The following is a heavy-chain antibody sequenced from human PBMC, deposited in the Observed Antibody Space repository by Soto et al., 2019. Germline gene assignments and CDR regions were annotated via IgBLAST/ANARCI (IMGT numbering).Heavy chain of an antibody. J-gene: IGHJ4*02. D-gene: IGHD4-17*01. CDR2: VNPDNHNT. Sequence: QVQLVQSGPEVKKPGASVKVSCKVSGYRFPSYGINWVRQAPGQGLEWVGWVNPDNHNTNYAQNLQHRVSLTTDTSTNTAFLELRDLTSDDTAVYYCARVRFGDAFDYWGQGTLATVSS. V-gene: IGHV1-18*01. CDR1: GYRFPSYG. CDR3: ARVRFGDAFDY.